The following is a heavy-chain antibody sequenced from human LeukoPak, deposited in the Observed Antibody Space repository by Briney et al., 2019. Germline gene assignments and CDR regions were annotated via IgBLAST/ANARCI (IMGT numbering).Heavy chain of an antibody. D-gene: IGHD1-7*01. CDR3: ARRRITGTTGYYYGMDV. J-gene: IGHJ6*02. Sequence: SETLSLTCAVYGGSFSGYYWSWIRQPPGKGLEWIGEINHSGSTNYNPSLKSRVTISVDTSKNQFSLKLSSVTAADTAVYYCARRRITGTTGYYYGMDVWGQGTTVTVSS. CDR1: GGSFSGYY. CDR2: INHSGST. V-gene: IGHV4-34*01.